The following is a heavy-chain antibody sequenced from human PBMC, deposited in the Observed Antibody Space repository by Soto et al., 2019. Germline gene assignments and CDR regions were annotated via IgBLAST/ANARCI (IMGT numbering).Heavy chain of an antibody. V-gene: IGHV3-53*01. D-gene: IGHD2-2*01. CDR1: GFTVSSNY. CDR2: IYSGGST. Sequence: PGGSLRLSCAASGFTVSSNYMSWVRQAPGKGLEWVSVIYSGGSTYYADSVKGRFTISRDNSKNTLYLQMNSLRAEDTAVYYCARGGWIRGSLVVPTTGDAFDIWGQGTMVTVSS. CDR3: ARGGWIRGSLVVPTTGDAFDI. J-gene: IGHJ3*02.